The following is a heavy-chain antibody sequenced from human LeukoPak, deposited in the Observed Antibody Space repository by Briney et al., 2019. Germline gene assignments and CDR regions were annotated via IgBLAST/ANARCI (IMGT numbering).Heavy chain of an antibody. CDR3: ARDRGYSYGWLDY. D-gene: IGHD5-18*01. J-gene: IGHJ4*02. V-gene: IGHV1-8*03. Sequence: GASVKVSCKASGYTFTSYDINWVRQATGQGLEWMGWMNPNSGNTGYAQKFQGRVTITRNTSISTAYMELSSLRSEDTAVYYCARDRGYSYGWLDYWGQGTLVTVSS. CDR2: MNPNSGNT. CDR1: GYTFTSYD.